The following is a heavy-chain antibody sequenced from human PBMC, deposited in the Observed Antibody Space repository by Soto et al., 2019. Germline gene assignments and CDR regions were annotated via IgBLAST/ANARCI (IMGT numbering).Heavy chain of an antibody. CDR3: ARDLEFYGDYPYWYFDL. Sequence: GGSLRLSCAASGFTFSSYWMSWVRQAPGKGLEWVANIKQDGSEKYYVDSVKGRFTISRDNAKNSLYLQMNSLRAEDTAVYYCARDLEFYGDYPYWYFDLWGRGTLVTVSS. V-gene: IGHV3-7*03. D-gene: IGHD4-17*01. CDR1: GFTFSSYW. CDR2: IKQDGSEK. J-gene: IGHJ2*01.